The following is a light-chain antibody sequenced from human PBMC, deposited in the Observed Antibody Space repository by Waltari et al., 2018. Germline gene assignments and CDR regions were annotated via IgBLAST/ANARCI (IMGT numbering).Light chain of an antibody. CDR2: KAS. J-gene: IGKJ2*01. CDR1: QSISNY. Sequence: DILMTQSPSSLSASVGDRVTITCRASQSISNYLAWYQQKPGKAPILLIYKASILKSGVSSRFSGSGSGTQFTLTISSLQPGDFATYYCQQYNTYSSFGQGTKLEIK. CDR3: QQYNTYSS. V-gene: IGKV1-5*03.